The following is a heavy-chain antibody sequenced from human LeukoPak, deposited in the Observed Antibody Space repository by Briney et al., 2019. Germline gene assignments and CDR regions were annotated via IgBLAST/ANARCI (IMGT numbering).Heavy chain of an antibody. Sequence: PSETLSLTCAVYGGSFSGYYWSWVRQAPGKGLEWVSVISGGGGSTYYADSVKGRFTISRDNSKNTLYLQMNSLRAEDTAVYYCAKGSSSWYYYFDYWGQGTLVTVSS. J-gene: IGHJ4*02. D-gene: IGHD6-13*01. CDR3: AKGSSSWYYYFDY. V-gene: IGHV3-23*01. CDR1: GGSFSGYY. CDR2: ISGGGGST.